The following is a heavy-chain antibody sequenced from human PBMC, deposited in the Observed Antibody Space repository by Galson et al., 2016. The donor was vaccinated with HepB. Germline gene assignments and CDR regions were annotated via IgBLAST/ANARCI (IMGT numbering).Heavy chain of an antibody. V-gene: IGHV3-23*01. CDR1: GFTFNSYA. CDR3: AKGGVPAVYYYCYGMDV. D-gene: IGHD2-2*01. CDR2: ISGSGGST. J-gene: IGHJ6*02. Sequence: SLRLSCAVSGFTFNSYAMTWVRQAPGKGLEWVSGISGSGGSTYYADSVKGRFTISRDNSKNTLYLQMNSLRAEDTAVYYCAKGGVPAVYYYCYGMDVWGQGTLVTVSS.